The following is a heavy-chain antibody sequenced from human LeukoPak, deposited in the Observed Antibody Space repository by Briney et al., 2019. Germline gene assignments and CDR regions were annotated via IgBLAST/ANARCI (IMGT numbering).Heavy chain of an antibody. Sequence: PGRSLRLSCAASGFTFSSYAMHWVRQAPGKGLEWVAVISYDGSNKYYADSVKGRFTISRDNSKNTLYPQMNSLRAEDTAVYYCANLAAIDYWGQGTLVTVSS. CDR3: ANLAAIDY. CDR1: GFTFSSYA. J-gene: IGHJ4*02. CDR2: ISYDGSNK. D-gene: IGHD6-6*01. V-gene: IGHV3-30-3*01.